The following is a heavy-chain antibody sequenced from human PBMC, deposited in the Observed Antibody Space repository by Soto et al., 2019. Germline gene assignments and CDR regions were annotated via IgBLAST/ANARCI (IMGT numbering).Heavy chain of an antibody. J-gene: IGHJ4*02. CDR3: ARGLHFYDISGYLNY. V-gene: IGHV1-3*01. D-gene: IGHD3-22*01. CDR1: GYTFTSYA. CDR2: INAGNGNT. Sequence: GASVKVSCKASGYTFTSYAMHWVRQAPGQRLEWMGWINAGNGNTKYSQKFQGRVTITRDTSASTAYMELSSLRSEDTAVYYCARGLHFYDISGYLNYWGQGTLVTVSS.